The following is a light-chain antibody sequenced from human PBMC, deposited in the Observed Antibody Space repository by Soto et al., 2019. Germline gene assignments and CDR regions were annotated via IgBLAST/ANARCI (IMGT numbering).Light chain of an antibody. J-gene: IGKJ4*01. V-gene: IGKV1-12*01. CDR1: QGISSW. CDR2: TGS. Sequence: DIQMTQSPSSVSASVGDRVSITCRASQGISSWLAWYQQKPGRAPKLLIYTGSSLQSGVPSRFSGTGSGTDLTPTINSLQPEDVATYYCQQANSFPLTFGGGTKVEIK. CDR3: QQANSFPLT.